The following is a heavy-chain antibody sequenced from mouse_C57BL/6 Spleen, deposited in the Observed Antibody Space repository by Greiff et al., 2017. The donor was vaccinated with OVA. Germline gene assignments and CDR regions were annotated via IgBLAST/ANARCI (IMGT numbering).Heavy chain of an antibody. Sequence: VQLQQSGPELVKPGASVKISCKASGYAFSSSWMNWVKQRPGKGLEWIGRIYPGDGDTNYNGKFKGKATLTADKSSSTAYMQLSSLTSEDSAVYFCARVHYYGSSYGYFDVWGTGTTVTVSS. CDR3: ARVHYYGSSYGYFDV. V-gene: IGHV1-82*01. D-gene: IGHD1-1*01. CDR1: GYAFSSSW. J-gene: IGHJ1*03. CDR2: IYPGDGDT.